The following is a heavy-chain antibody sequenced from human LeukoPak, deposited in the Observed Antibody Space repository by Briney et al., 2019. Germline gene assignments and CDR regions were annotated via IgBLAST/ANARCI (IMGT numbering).Heavy chain of an antibody. CDR2: ITDSGVDT. Sequence: GGSLRLSCAASGFTFNSDAMTWVRQAPEKGLEWVSSITDSGVDTYYADSVKGRFTISRDNSKNTLFLQMNSLRAEDTAVYYCAKGSCGSYHYWGQGTLVTVSS. CDR3: AKGSCGSYHY. CDR1: GFTFNSDA. V-gene: IGHV3-23*01. J-gene: IGHJ4*02. D-gene: IGHD1-26*01.